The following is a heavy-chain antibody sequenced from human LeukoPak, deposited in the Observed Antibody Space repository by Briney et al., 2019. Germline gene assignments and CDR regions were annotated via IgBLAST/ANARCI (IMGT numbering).Heavy chain of an antibody. CDR2: IYTSGST. V-gene: IGHV4-4*07. J-gene: IGHJ4*02. CDR3: ARLVVAATSPYFDY. CDR1: GGSISSYY. Sequence: SETLSLTCTVSGGSISSYYWSWIRQPAGKGLEWIGRIYTSGSTNYNPSLKSRVTISVDTSKNQFSLKLSSVTAADTAVYYCARLVVAATSPYFDYWGQGTLVTVSS. D-gene: IGHD2-15*01.